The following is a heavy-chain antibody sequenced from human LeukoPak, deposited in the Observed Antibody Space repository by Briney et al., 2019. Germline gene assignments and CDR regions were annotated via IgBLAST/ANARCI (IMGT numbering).Heavy chain of an antibody. V-gene: IGHV4-59*01. Sequence: SETLSLTCTVSGDSISTSYWSWIRQPPGKGLEWIGYIYYSGRTIYNPSLKSRVTISVDTSMAVDTSKIQVSLSLASVTAADTAVYYCARDIAATGNLDCWGQGTLVTVSS. CDR1: GDSISTSY. J-gene: IGHJ4*02. CDR2: IYYSGRT. D-gene: IGHD6-13*01. CDR3: ARDIAATGNLDC.